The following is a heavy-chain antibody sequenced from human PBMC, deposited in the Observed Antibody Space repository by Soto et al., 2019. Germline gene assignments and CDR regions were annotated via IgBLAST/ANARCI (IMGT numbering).Heavy chain of an antibody. Sequence: QVQLVESGGGVAQPGRSLRLSCAASGFTFSNYGMHWVRQAPGKGLEWVGVISYDGSNQYYADSVEGRITISRDNSKNSLYLLVNSLRAEDTAVYYCAKDGNIYTSGWYAPSLDYWGQGTLVTVSS. D-gene: IGHD6-19*01. V-gene: IGHV3-30*18. CDR3: AKDGNIYTSGWYAPSLDY. CDR2: ISYDGSNQ. CDR1: GFTFSNYG. J-gene: IGHJ4*02.